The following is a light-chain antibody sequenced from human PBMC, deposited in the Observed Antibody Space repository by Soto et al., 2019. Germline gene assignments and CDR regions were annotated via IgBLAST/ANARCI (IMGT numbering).Light chain of an antibody. CDR1: QGISSW. CDR3: LQANSFPQMIT. V-gene: IGKV1-12*01. J-gene: IGKJ5*01. CDR2: STS. Sequence: DIQMTQSPSSVSASVGDRVTITCRASQGISSWLAWYQQKPGRAPKLLIYSTSTLQSGVPSRFSGSGSGTDFTLTISSLQPEDSATYYCLQANSFPQMITFGQGTRLEMK.